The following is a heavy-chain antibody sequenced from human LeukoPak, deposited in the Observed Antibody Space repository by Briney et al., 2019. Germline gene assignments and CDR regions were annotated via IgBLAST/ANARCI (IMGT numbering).Heavy chain of an antibody. D-gene: IGHD1-26*01. Sequence: GSLRLSCAAASGFTFSPYSMTWVRQAPGKGLEWVSTNSGSGGNTYYGDSVKGRFTISRDNSKNTLYLQMNSLRVEDTAVYYCVKGGIVNWFDPWGQGILVTVSS. CDR3: VKGGIVNWFDP. J-gene: IGHJ5*02. CDR1: GFTFSPYS. CDR2: NSGSGGNT. V-gene: IGHV3-23*01.